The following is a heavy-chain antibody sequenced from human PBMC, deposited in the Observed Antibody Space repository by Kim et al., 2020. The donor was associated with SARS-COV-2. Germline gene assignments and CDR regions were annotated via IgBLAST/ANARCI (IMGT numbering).Heavy chain of an antibody. D-gene: IGHD3-10*01. Sequence: SETLSLTCAVYGGSFSGYYWSWIRQPPGKGLEWIGEITHSGSTNYNPSLKSRVTISVDTSKNQFSLKLSSVTAADTAVYYCAGVRRTMVRGVTVYYYYGMDVWGQGTTVTVSS. CDR2: ITHSGST. CDR1: GGSFSGYY. CDR3: AGVRRTMVRGVTVYYYYGMDV. V-gene: IGHV4-34*01. J-gene: IGHJ6*02.